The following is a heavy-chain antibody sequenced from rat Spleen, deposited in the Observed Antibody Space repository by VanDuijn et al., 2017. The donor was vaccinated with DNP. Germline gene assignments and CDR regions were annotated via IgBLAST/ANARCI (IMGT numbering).Heavy chain of an antibody. CDR2: IMYDGRST. V-gene: IGHV5S10*01. CDR3: ATQGQLQWFPY. CDR1: GFTFSGYN. J-gene: IGHJ3*01. Sequence: EVQLVESGGGLVQPGRSLKLSCAASGFTFSGYNMAWVRQAPKKGLEWVATIMYDGRSTYYGDSVKGRFTISIDNAKSILYLQMDSLRSEDTATYYCATQGQLQWFPYWGQGSLVTVSS. D-gene: IGHD1-10*01.